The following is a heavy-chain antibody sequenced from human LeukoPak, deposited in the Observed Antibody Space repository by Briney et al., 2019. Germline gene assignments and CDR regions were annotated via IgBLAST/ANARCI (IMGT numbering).Heavy chain of an antibody. CDR1: GGSISSGGYY. CDR3: ARGGSSDASRAFDI. V-gene: IGHV4-39*01. CDR2: IYYSGST. Sequence: SETLSLTCTVSGGSISSGGYYWGWIRQPPGKGLEWIGSIYYSGSTYYNPSLKSRVTISVDTSKNQFSLKLRSVTAAETAVYYCARGGSSDASRAFDIWGQGTMVTVSS. D-gene: IGHD6-13*01. J-gene: IGHJ3*02.